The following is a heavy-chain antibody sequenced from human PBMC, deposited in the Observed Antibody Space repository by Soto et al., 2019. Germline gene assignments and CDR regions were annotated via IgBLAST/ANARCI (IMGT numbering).Heavy chain of an antibody. CDR2: TYYSGST. D-gene: IGHD2-2*01. CDR1: GGSISSSSYY. J-gene: IGHJ6*03. Sequence: SETLSLTCTVSGGSISSSSYYWGWIRQPPGKGLEWIGSTYYSGSTYYNPSLKSRVTISVDTSKNQFSLKLSSVTAADTAVYYCARASEVVPVGHYMDVWGKGTTVTVSS. CDR3: ARASEVVPVGHYMDV. V-gene: IGHV4-39*01.